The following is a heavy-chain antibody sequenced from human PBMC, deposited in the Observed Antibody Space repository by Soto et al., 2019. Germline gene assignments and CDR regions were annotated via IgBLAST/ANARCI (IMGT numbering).Heavy chain of an antibody. CDR2: IYPGDSDT. Sequence: PXASLKISCQVCGYSFTSNWVAWVRQTPGKGLEWMGMIYPGDSDTRYSPSFQGQVIISADRSSTTAYLQWRSLKASDSAIYYCARQPHCGSSQVAMDVWGQGTTVTGSS. J-gene: IGHJ6*02. V-gene: IGHV5-51*01. D-gene: IGHD2-21*02. CDR3: ARQPHCGSSQVAMDV. CDR1: GYSFTSNW.